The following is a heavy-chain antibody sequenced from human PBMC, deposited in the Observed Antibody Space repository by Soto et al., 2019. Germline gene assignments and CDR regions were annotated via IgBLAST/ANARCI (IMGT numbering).Heavy chain of an antibody. D-gene: IGHD1-26*01. CDR3: AREGLSWELLGYSRYYGMDV. CDR2: IIPIFGTA. CDR1: EGTFSSYA. V-gene: IGHV1-69*13. J-gene: IGHJ6*02. Sequence: GASVKVSCKASEGTFSSYAISWVRQAPGQGLEWMGGIIPIFGTANYAQKFQGRVTITADESTSTAYMELSSLRSEDTAVYYCAREGLSWELLGYSRYYGMDVWGQGTTVTVSS.